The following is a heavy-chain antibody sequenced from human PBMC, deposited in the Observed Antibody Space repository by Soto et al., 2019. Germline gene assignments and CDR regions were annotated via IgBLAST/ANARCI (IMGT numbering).Heavy chain of an antibody. CDR2: IYYSGST. D-gene: IGHD3-3*01. V-gene: IGHV4-59*01. Sequence: QVQLQESGPGLVKPSETLSLTCTVSGGSISSYYWSWIRQPPGKGLEWIRNIYYSGSTNYNHSLKSRVTISEDTTKNLFSLKLSSVTAADTAVYYCARTSLYYDFWSGYPGFDPWGQGTLVTVSS. CDR3: ARTSLYYDFWSGYPGFDP. J-gene: IGHJ5*02. CDR1: GGSISSYY.